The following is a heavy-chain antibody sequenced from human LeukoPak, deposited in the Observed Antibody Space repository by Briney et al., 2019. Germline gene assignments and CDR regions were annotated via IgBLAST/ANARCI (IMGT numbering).Heavy chain of an antibody. CDR2: ISTNGGGT. D-gene: IGHD6-6*01. V-gene: IGHV3-64*01. J-gene: IGHJ4*02. CDR1: GFTFSSYV. Sequence: GGSLRLPCAASGFTFSSYVMHWARQAPGKGLEYVSAISTNGGGTYYANSVKGRFTISRDNSKNTLYLQMGSLRAEDMAVYYCARVGYSSSSAYFDYWGQGTLVTVSS. CDR3: ARVGYSSSSAYFDY.